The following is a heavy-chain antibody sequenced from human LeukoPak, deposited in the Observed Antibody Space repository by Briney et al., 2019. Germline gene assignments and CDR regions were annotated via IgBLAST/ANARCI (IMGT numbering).Heavy chain of an antibody. V-gene: IGHV3-48*03. D-gene: IGHD7-27*01. CDR2: ISNSGSTI. CDR3: ARVSGDRDYYYYYYMDV. CDR1: GFTFSSYA. Sequence: PGGSLRLSCAASGFTFSSYAMHWVRQAPGKGLEWVSYISNSGSTIYYADSVKGRFFISRDNAKNSLYLQMNSLRAEDTAVYYCARVSGDRDYYYYYYMDVWGKGTTVTISS. J-gene: IGHJ6*03.